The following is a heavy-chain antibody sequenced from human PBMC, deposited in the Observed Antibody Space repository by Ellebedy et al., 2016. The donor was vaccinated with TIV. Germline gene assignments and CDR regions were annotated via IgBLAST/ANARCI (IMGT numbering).Heavy chain of an antibody. D-gene: IGHD2-21*01. CDR3: ASDPSPWYFDL. Sequence: GGSLRLSXAASGFTFSSYAMSWVRQAPGKGLEWVSAISGSGGSTYYADSVKGRFTISRDNSKNTLYLQMNSLRAEDTAVYYCASDPSPWYFDLWGRGTLVTVSS. CDR2: ISGSGGST. J-gene: IGHJ2*01. CDR1: GFTFSSYA. V-gene: IGHV3-23*01.